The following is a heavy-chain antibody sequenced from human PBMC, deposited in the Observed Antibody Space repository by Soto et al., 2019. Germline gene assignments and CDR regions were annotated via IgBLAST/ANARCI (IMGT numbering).Heavy chain of an antibody. CDR1: GGSINSGDYY. J-gene: IGHJ4*02. CDR3: ARDDKYDTRGXDY. D-gene: IGHD3-22*01. Sequence: SETLSLTCTVSGGSINSGDYYWSWIRQPPGKGLEWIGYINYSGTTYYNPSLKSRVTISVDTSKNQFSLRLSSVTAADTAVYSCARDDKYDTRGXDYGGGGPLVTVS. CDR2: INYSGTT. V-gene: IGHV4-30-4*01.